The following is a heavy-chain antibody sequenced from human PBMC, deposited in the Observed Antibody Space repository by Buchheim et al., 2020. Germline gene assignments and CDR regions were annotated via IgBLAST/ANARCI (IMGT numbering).Heavy chain of an antibody. CDR3: ARTAPMTTVTNFFDY. V-gene: IGHV4-39*01. Sequence: QLQLQESGPGLVKPSETLSLTCTVSGGSISSSSYYWGWIRQPPGKGLEWIGSIYYSGSTYYNPSLKRRVTISVDTSKNQFSLKLSSVTAADTAVYYCARTAPMTTVTNFFDYWGQGTL. J-gene: IGHJ4*02. CDR1: GGSISSSSYY. CDR2: IYYSGST. D-gene: IGHD4-17*01.